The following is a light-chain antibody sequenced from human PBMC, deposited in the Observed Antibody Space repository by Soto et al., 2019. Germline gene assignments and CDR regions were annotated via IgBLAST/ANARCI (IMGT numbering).Light chain of an antibody. V-gene: IGKV3-15*01. CDR1: QSVSSN. CDR3: QQYNNWPRT. Sequence: EIVITQSPATLSVSPGERATLSSRASQSVSSNLAWYQQKPGQAPRLLIYGASTRATGIPARFSGSGSGTEFTLTISSLQSEDFAVYYCQQYNNWPRTFGQGTKVDI. CDR2: GAS. J-gene: IGKJ1*01.